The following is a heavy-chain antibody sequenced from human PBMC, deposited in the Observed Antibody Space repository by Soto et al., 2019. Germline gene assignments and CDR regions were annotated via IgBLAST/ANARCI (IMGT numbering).Heavy chain of an antibody. J-gene: IGHJ6*02. D-gene: IGHD2-21*02. CDR1: GYTFTSYG. CDR2: ISGYNGKT. Sequence: QVQLVQSGGEVRKPGASVTVSCKASGYTFTSYGISWVRQAPGQGLEWRGWISGYNGKTNYAQKVQDRVTMTPDTSTSTVYLELRSLRFDDTAVYYCARKGDVPYYYSGMDVWGQGTTVTVSS. CDR3: ARKGDVPYYYSGMDV. V-gene: IGHV1-18*01.